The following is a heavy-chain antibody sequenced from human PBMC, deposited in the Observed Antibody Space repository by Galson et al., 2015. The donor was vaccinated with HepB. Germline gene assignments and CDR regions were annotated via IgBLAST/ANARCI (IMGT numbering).Heavy chain of an antibody. CDR1: GFTFTNNA. D-gene: IGHD2-2*02. V-gene: IGHV3-23*01. Sequence: SLRLSCAASGFTFTNNAMTWVRQAPGKGLGWVSGISVSGGSTYYAESVKGRFTISRDNSNNTLYLQMNSLRADDTAVYYCAKVPYTYYYYYMDVWGQGTTVTVSS. CDR3: AKVPYTYYYYYMDV. J-gene: IGHJ6*02. CDR2: ISVSGGST.